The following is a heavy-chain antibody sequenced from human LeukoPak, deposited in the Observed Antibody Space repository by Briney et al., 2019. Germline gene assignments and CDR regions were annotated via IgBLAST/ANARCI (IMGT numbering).Heavy chain of an antibody. V-gene: IGHV4-4*07. CDR3: ARVAYCGSDCYSFDF. D-gene: IGHD2-21*02. Sequence: SETLSLTCTVSGGSISSYYWSWIRQPAGKGLEWIGHIYTSGSTNYNPSLKSRVSMSVDTSKNHFSLKLSSVTAADAALYYCARVAYCGSDCYSFDFWGQGTLVTVSS. CDR1: GGSISSYY. CDR2: IYTSGST. J-gene: IGHJ4*02.